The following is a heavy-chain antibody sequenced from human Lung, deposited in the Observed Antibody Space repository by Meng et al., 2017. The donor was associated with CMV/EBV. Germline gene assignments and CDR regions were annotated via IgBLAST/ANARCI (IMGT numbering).Heavy chain of an antibody. J-gene: IGHJ4*02. CDR3: AHRHARYDSTELFDY. D-gene: IGHD3-22*01. Sequence: SGXXLVXPTQTLTLTCTFSGFSLSTSGVGVAWIRQPPGKALEWLALIYWNVNKSYSPSLKSRLTNTKDTSKNQVVLTITYMDPVETASYYCAHRHARYDSTELFDYWXRGTLVTVSS. CDR1: GFSLSTSGVG. V-gene: IGHV2-5*01. CDR2: IYWNVNK.